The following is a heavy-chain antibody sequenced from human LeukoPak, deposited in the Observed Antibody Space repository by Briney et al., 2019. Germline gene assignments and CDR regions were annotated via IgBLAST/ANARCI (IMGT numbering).Heavy chain of an antibody. CDR3: SRDLSVIPPTIHCLAY. V-gene: IGHV3-30*02. CDR2: IRYDGSNK. J-gene: IGHJ4*02. CDR1: GFTFSSYG. Sequence: PGGSLRLSCAASGFTFSSYGMHWVRQAPGKGLEWVAFIRYDGSNKYYADSVKGRFTISRDNSKNTLYLQMNSLRADDTAVYYCSRDLSVIPPTIHCLAYWGQGTPVTVSS. D-gene: IGHD4-11*01.